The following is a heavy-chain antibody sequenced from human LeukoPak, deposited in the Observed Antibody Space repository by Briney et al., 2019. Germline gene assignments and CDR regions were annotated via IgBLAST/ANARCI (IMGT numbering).Heavy chain of an antibody. J-gene: IGHJ6*03. V-gene: IGHV3-23*01. D-gene: IGHD3-16*02. CDR2: IGYRGGSI. Sequence: GGSLRLSCAASGFTFSNYAMSWVRQAPRKGLEWVSIIGYRGGSIYYAYSVQGRFTISRDNSKNTLSLQMNGLRPEDTAVYYCAKSWGYTRPYYNYMDVWGKGTTVTVSS. CDR3: AKSWGYTRPYYNYMDV. CDR1: GFTFSNYA.